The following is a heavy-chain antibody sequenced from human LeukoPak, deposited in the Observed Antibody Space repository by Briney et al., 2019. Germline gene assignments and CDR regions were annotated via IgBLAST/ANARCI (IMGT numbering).Heavy chain of an antibody. CDR1: GGSISSSSYY. Sequence: PSETLSLTCTVSGGSISSSSYYWGWIRQPPGKGLEWIGNIYYSGNTYYNPSLKSRVTISVDKSKNQFSLKLSSVTAADTAVYYCASALPFQLVHWGQGTLVTVSS. J-gene: IGHJ4*02. D-gene: IGHD6-13*01. CDR2: IYYSGNT. V-gene: IGHV4-39*07. CDR3: ASALPFQLVH.